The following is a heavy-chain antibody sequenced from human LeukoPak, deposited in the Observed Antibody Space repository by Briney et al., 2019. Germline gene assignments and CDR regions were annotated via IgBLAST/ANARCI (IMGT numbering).Heavy chain of an antibody. V-gene: IGHV3-48*03. Sequence: GGSLRLSCAASGFTFSSYEMNWVRQAPGKGLEWVSYISSSGSTIYYADSVKGRFTISRDNAKNSLYLQMNSLRAEDTAVYYCARGEDIVVVAAATGPFDYWGQGTLVTVSS. D-gene: IGHD2-15*01. J-gene: IGHJ4*02. CDR1: GFTFSSYE. CDR3: ARGEDIVVVAAATGPFDY. CDR2: ISSSGSTI.